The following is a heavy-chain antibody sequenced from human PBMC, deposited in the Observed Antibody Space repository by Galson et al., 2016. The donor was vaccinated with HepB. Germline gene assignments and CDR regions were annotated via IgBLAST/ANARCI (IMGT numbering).Heavy chain of an antibody. CDR1: GSSISGRY. J-gene: IGHJ6*02. V-gene: IGHV3-7*03. CDR2: INEDGSQQ. CDR3: ARGGGMDV. D-gene: IGHD3-16*01. Sequence: SLRLSCAASGSSISGRYMTWVRQAPGKGLEWVANINEDGSQQYYVDSVRGRFTNSRDNAKNSLYLQMNSLGFEDSGVYYCARGGGMDVWGQGTTATVSS.